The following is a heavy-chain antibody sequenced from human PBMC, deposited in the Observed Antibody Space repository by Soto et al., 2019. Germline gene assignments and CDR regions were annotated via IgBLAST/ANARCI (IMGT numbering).Heavy chain of an antibody. J-gene: IGHJ5*02. CDR2: IYYSGST. CDR1: GGSISSGGYC. D-gene: IGHD3-3*01. V-gene: IGHV4-31*03. Sequence: SETLSLTCTVSGGSISSGGYCWSWIRQHPGKGLEWIGYIYYSGSTYYNPSLKSRVTISVDTSKNQFFLKLSSVTAADTAVYYCAGSYYDFWSGYYGEFNWFDPWGQGTLVTVSS. CDR3: AGSYYDFWSGYYGEFNWFDP.